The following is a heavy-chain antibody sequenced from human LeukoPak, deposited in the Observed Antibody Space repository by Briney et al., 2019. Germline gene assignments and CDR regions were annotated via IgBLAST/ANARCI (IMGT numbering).Heavy chain of an antibody. J-gene: IGHJ3*02. V-gene: IGHV1-46*01. CDR1: VYTFTSYY. CDR3: ARAGKSITMIVVVGAFDI. D-gene: IGHD3-22*01. Sequence: GASVKVSCKASVYTFTSYYMHWVRQAPGQGLEWMGIINPSGGSTSYAQKFQGRVTMTRDTSTSTVYMELSSLRSEDTAVYYCARAGKSITMIVVVGAFDIWGQGTMVTVSS. CDR2: INPSGGST.